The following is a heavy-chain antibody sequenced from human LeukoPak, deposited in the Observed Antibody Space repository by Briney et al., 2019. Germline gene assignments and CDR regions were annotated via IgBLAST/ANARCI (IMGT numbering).Heavy chain of an antibody. CDR3: ARGAPPPHIAAAGTPRYYYYYYGMDV. J-gene: IGHJ6*04. CDR1: GGSISSGGYS. Sequence: PSETLSLTCAVSGGSISSGGYSWSWIRQPPGKGLEWIGYIYYSGSTYYNPSLKSRVTISVDTSKNQFSLKLSSVTAADTAVYYCARGAPPPHIAAAGTPRYYYYYYGMDVWGKGTTVTVSS. D-gene: IGHD6-13*01. CDR2: IYYSGST. V-gene: IGHV4-30-2*05.